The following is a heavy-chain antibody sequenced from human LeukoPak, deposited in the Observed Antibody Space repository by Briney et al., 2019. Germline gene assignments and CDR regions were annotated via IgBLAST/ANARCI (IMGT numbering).Heavy chain of an antibody. CDR1: GGSISSGGYS. V-gene: IGHV4-30-2*01. CDR3: AREGSGKGRTEFDY. CDR2: IYHSGST. J-gene: IGHJ4*02. Sequence: PSQTLSLTCAVSGGSISSGGYSWSWIRQPPGKGLEWIGYIYHSGSTNYNPSLKSRVTISVDKSKNQFSLKLSSVTAADTAVYYCAREGSGKGRTEFDYWGQGTLVTVSS. D-gene: IGHD2-15*01.